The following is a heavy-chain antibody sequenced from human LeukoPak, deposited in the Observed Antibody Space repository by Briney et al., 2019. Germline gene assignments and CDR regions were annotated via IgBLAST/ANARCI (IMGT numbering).Heavy chain of an antibody. CDR3: ARWSGSVTARNYYYYMDV. CDR1: GGSVRRGNYY. J-gene: IGHJ6*03. Sequence: ASETLSLTCTVSGGSVRRGNYYWTWIRQPAGSGLEWIGRIYTSGTTDYNPSLRTRVTISVDASRNQFSLNLSSVTAADTAVYYCARWSGSVTARNYYYYMDVWGEGTTVTVSS. D-gene: IGHD6-6*01. V-gene: IGHV4-61*02. CDR2: IYTSGTT.